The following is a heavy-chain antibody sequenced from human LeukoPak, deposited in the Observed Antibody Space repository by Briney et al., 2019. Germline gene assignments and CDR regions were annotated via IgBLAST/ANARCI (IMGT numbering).Heavy chain of an antibody. CDR1: GGSISSSSYY. J-gene: IGHJ4*02. Sequence: KPSETLSLTCTVSGGSISSSSYYWGWIRQPPGKGLEWIGSIYYSGSTYYNPSLKSRVTISVDTSKNQFSLKLSSVTAADTAVYYCARDGGHSPEPFDYWGQGTLVTVSS. CDR3: ARDGGHSPEPFDY. CDR2: IYYSGST. D-gene: IGHD1-14*01. V-gene: IGHV4-39*07.